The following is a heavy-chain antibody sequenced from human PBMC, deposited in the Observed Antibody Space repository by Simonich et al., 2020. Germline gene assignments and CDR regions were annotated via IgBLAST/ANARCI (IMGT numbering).Heavy chain of an antibody. Sequence: QVQLVQSGAEVKKPGASVKVSCQASGYTFTSYGNSWVPKAPGQGLEWMVRISAYKGNTNYAQKLKGRVTMTTDTSTSTAYMELRSLRSDDTAVYYCARASRGTWWYYYFDYWGQGTLVTVSS. CDR3: ARASRGTWWYYYFDY. CDR2: ISAYKGNT. V-gene: IGHV1-18*01. J-gene: IGHJ4*02. D-gene: IGHD2-15*01. CDR1: GYTFTSYG.